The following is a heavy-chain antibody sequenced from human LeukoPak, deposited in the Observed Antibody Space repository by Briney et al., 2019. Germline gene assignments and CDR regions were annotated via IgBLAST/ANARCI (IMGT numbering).Heavy chain of an antibody. CDR1: GVSISSSTYY. Sequence: SETLSLTCTVSGVSISSSTYYWGWIRQPPGKGLEWIGSIYYRGSTHYNPSLKSRVTISADTSKNQFSLKLRSVTAADTAVYYCARHDSSGPCNAFDIWGQGTMVTVSS. CDR2: IYYRGST. D-gene: IGHD3-22*01. V-gene: IGHV4-39*01. J-gene: IGHJ3*02. CDR3: ARHDSSGPCNAFDI.